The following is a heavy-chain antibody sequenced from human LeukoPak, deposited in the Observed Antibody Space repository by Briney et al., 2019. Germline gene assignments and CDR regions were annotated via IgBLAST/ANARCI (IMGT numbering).Heavy chain of an antibody. CDR2: IKQDGSEK. Sequence: GGSLRLSCAGSGFTFSNYWMSWVRQAPGKGLEWVANIKQDGSEKNYVDSVKGRFTISRDNAKNSLYLQMNSLRADDTAVYYCARRTAMVTVYYYYYMDAWGKGTTVTVSS. CDR1: GFTFSNYW. V-gene: IGHV3-7*01. J-gene: IGHJ6*03. D-gene: IGHD5-18*01. CDR3: ARRTAMVTVYYYYYMDA.